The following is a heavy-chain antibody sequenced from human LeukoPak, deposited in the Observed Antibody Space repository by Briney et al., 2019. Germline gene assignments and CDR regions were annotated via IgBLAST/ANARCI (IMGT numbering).Heavy chain of an antibody. D-gene: IGHD6-13*01. V-gene: IGHV4-4*07. CDR1: GGSISSYY. J-gene: IGHJ5*02. CDR2: IYTSGST. Sequence: SETLSLTCTVSGGSISSYYWSWIRQPAGKGLEWIGRIYTSGSTNYNPSLKSRVTISVDTSKNQFSLKLSSVTAADTAVYYCASISGIASSGNWFDPWGQGTLVTVS. CDR3: ASISGIASSGNWFDP.